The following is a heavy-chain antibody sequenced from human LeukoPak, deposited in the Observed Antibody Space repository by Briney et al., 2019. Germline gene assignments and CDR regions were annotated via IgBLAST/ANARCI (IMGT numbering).Heavy chain of an antibody. D-gene: IGHD3-22*01. CDR1: GFTFRSHG. Sequence: GGSLRLSCVGFGFTFRSHGMNWVRQAPGKGLEWVSAISGSGGSTYYADSVKGRFTISRDNSKNTLYLQMNSLRAEDTAVYYCAKGGAYYYDSSGYFSIWGQGTMVTVSS. CDR2: ISGSGGST. V-gene: IGHV3-23*01. CDR3: AKGGAYYYDSSGYFSI. J-gene: IGHJ3*02.